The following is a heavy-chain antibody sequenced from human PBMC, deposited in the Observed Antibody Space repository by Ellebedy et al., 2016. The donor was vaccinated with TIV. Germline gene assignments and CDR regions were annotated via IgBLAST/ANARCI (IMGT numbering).Heavy chain of an antibody. Sequence: GESLMISCAASGFTVSSNDMRWVRQVPGKGLECVSVIYSGGSTYYADSVKGRFTISRDNSKNTLYLQMNSLRAEDTAVYYCARKNSSGWTFDYWGQGTLVTVSS. J-gene: IGHJ4*02. CDR2: IYSGGST. D-gene: IGHD6-19*01. V-gene: IGHV3-53*01. CDR1: GFTVSSND. CDR3: ARKNSSGWTFDY.